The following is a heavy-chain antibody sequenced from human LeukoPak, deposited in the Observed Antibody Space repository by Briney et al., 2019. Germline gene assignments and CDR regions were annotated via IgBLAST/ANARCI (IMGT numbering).Heavy chain of an antibody. CDR2: IYHSGST. CDR1: GGPISSGGYS. D-gene: IGHD2-2*01. CDR3: ARVPVLNWFDP. Sequence: SETLSLTCAVSGGPISSGGYSWSWIRQPPGKGLEWIGYIYHSGSTYYNPSLKSRVTISVDRSKNQFSLKLSSVTAADTAVYYCARVPVLNWFDPWGQGTLVTVSS. J-gene: IGHJ5*02. V-gene: IGHV4-30-2*01.